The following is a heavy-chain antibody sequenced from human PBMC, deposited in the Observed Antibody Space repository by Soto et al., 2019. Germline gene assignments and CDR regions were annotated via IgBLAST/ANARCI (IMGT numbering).Heavy chain of an antibody. Sequence: PGGSLRLSCAASGFTFSSYGMHWVRQAPGKGLEWVAVIWYDGSNKCYADSVKGRFTISRDNSTNTLYLQMNSLRAEDTAVYYCARDVGGLDYFYYGTDVWGHGTTVTVSS. J-gene: IGHJ6*02. CDR3: ARDVGGLDYFYYGTDV. D-gene: IGHD3-16*01. CDR2: IWYDGSNK. V-gene: IGHV3-33*01. CDR1: GFTFSSYG.